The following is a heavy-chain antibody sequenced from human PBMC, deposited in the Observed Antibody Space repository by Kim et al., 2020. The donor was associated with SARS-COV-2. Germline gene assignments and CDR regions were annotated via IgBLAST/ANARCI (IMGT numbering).Heavy chain of an antibody. J-gene: IGHJ3*02. CDR3: ARDRSYYYDSSGYLRGLRAFDI. V-gene: IGHV5-51*01. CDR1: GYSFTSYW. Sequence: GESLKISCKGSGYSFTSYWIGWVRQMPGKGLEWMGIIYPGDSDTRYSPSFQGQVTISADKSISTAYLQWSSLKASDTAMYYCARDRSYYYDSSGYLRGLRAFDIWGQGTMVTVSS. D-gene: IGHD3-22*01. CDR2: IYPGDSDT.